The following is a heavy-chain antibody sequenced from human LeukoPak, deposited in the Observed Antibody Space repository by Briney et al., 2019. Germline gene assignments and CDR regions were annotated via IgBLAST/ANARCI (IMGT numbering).Heavy chain of an antibody. CDR2: IYSGGST. J-gene: IGHJ4*02. CDR1: GFSVSSNY. CDR3: ARVKDLDY. V-gene: IGHV3-66*01. Sequence: GGSLRLSCVVSGFSVSSNYISWVRQAPGKGLEWVSVIYSGGSTYYADSVRGRFIISRDNSKNKVYLQMNSLRAEDTAVYYCARVKDLDYWGQGTLVTVSS.